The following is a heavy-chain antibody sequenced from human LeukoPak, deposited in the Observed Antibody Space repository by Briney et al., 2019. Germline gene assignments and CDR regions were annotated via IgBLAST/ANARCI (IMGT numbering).Heavy chain of an antibody. Sequence: GGSLRLSCAASGFTFSSYSMNWVRQAPGKGLEWVSYISSSSSTIYYADSVKGRFTISRDNAKKSLYLQMNSLRAEDTAVYYCARVWSFMSIRSMDVWGKGTTVTVSS. J-gene: IGHJ6*03. V-gene: IGHV3-48*04. CDR2: ISSSSSTI. CDR1: GFTFSSYS. CDR3: ARVWSFMSIRSMDV. D-gene: IGHD3-10*02.